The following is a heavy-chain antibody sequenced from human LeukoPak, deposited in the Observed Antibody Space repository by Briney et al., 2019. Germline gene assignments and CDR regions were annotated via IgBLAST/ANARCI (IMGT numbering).Heavy chain of an antibody. CDR2: TYYRSQWYN. Sequence: SQTLSLTCAISGDSVSTNSAAWNWISQSPSRGLEWLGRTYYRSQWYNDYAVSVKSRITINPDTSKNQFSLQLNSVTPEDTAVYYCARGRRGTTMLDYWGQGTLVTVSS. CDR1: GDSVSTNSAA. V-gene: IGHV6-1*01. CDR3: ARGRRGTTMLDY. J-gene: IGHJ4*02. D-gene: IGHD3-10*02.